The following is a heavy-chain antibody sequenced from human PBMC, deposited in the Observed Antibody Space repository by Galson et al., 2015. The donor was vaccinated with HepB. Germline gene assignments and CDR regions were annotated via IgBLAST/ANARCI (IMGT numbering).Heavy chain of an antibody. CDR1: GFNFKSHT. CDR2: ISGSGAFT. CDR3: AKDPVSGSYLPTYFDY. Sequence: SLRLSCAASGFNFKSHTMNWVRQAPGKGLEWVSAISGSGAFTYYAASVKGRFTISRDNSKNTLYLQMTSLRVEDTAIYYCAKDPVSGSYLPTYFDYWGQGALVTVSS. V-gene: IGHV3-23*01. D-gene: IGHD1-26*01. J-gene: IGHJ4*02.